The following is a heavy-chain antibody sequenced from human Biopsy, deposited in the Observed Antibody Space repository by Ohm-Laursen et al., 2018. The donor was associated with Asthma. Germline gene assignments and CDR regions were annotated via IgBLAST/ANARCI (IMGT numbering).Heavy chain of an antibody. D-gene: IGHD1-26*01. CDR2: IYWDDDK. V-gene: IGHV2-5*02. CDR3: VHTLVGLKAFDF. J-gene: IGHJ4*02. Sequence: TQTLTLTCTFSGFSLSTSGGGVGWIRQPPGRALEWLGNIYWDDDKRYSPSLQSRLTITRDTPKDQVVLTMTNMGPVDTGTYYCVHTLVGLKAFDFWGQGTLVAVSS. CDR1: GFSLSTSGGG.